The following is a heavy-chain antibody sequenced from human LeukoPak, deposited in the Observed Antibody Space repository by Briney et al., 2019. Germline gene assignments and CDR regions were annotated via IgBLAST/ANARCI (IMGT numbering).Heavy chain of an antibody. J-gene: IGHJ4*02. V-gene: IGHV3-53*01. D-gene: IGHD3-3*01. Sequence: GGSLRLSCAASGFTFSSYAMSWVRQAPGKGLEWVSVIYSGGSTYYADSVKGRFTISRDNSKNTLYLQMNSLRAEDTAVYYCASGTTNYDFWSGYFVYWGQGTLVTVSS. CDR3: ASGTTNYDFWSGYFVY. CDR1: GFTFSSYA. CDR2: IYSGGST.